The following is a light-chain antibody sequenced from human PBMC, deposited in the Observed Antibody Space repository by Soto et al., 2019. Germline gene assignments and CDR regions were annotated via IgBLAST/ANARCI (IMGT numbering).Light chain of an antibody. CDR2: AAS. Sequence: DIQMTQSPSSLSASVGDRVTITCRASQSISNYLNWYQQKPGKAPNLLIYAASSLQSGVPSRFSGSGSGTDFTLTISSLQPEDFATYYCQQSLSPPLTFGGGTKVDIK. V-gene: IGKV1-39*01. CDR3: QQSLSPPLT. J-gene: IGKJ4*01. CDR1: QSISNY.